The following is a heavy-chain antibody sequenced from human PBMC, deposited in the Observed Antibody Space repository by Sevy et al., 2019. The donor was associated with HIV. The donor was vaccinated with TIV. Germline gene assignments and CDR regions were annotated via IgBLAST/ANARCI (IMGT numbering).Heavy chain of an antibody. Sequence: GGSLRLSCAASGFTFSSYAMNWVRQAPGKGLEWVSGISGSGGRGHKTNYADSVKGRFTISRDDSKNSLYLQLNSLRAEDTAIYYCARKYDSSGYFDYWGQGTLVTVSS. CDR2: ISGSGGRGHKT. V-gene: IGHV3-23*01. J-gene: IGHJ4*02. CDR1: GFTFSSYA. CDR3: ARKYDSSGYFDY. D-gene: IGHD3-22*01.